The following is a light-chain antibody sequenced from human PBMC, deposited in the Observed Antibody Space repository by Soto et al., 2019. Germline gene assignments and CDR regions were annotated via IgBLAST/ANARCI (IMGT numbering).Light chain of an antibody. CDR1: QDIGGR. CDR2: AAS. CDR3: QQYHTWPIT. V-gene: IGKV1D-16*01. J-gene: IGKJ4*01. Sequence: DIHMVQSPSSVSPSPGAIITITCRASQDIGGRLAWFQQKPGKAPQYLIQAASILQSGVPSRFSGSGSGKEFILTINNLQPEDCAIYYCQQYHTWPITFGGGTKVDIK.